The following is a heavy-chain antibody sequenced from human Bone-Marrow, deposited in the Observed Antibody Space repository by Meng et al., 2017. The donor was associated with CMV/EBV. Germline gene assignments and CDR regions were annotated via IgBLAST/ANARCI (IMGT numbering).Heavy chain of an antibody. Sequence: GGSLRLSCAASGFTFSSYAMHWVRQAPGKGLEWVSSISSSSSYTYYADSMKGRFTIFRDNAKNSLYLQMNSLRAEDTAVYYCARDGSLRFLEWLFYDYYYGMDVWGQGTTVTVSS. J-gene: IGHJ6*02. CDR3: ARDGSLRFLEWLFYDYYYGMDV. CDR2: ISSSSSYT. V-gene: IGHV3-21*01. D-gene: IGHD3-3*01. CDR1: GFTFSSYA.